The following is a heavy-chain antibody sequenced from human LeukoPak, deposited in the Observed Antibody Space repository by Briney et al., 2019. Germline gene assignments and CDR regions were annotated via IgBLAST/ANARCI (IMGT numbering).Heavy chain of an antibody. J-gene: IGHJ4*02. V-gene: IGHV1-69*05. CDR3: ARDMIGGQLETPFDY. D-gene: IGHD6-6*01. CDR1: GGTFSSYG. Sequence: ASVKVSCKASGGTFSSYGISWVRQAPGQGLEWMGGIIPIFGTADYARKFQGRVTITTDESTSTAYMELSSLRSEDTAVYYCARDMIGGQLETPFDYWGQGTLVTVSS. CDR2: IIPIFGTA.